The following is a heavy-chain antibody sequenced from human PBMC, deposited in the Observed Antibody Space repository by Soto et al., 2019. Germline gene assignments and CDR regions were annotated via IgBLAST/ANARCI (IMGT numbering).Heavy chain of an antibody. D-gene: IGHD6-25*01. Sequence: EAQLVESGGGLVQPGGSLRLSCAASGFTFSRYEMNWVRQAPGKGLEWVAYITGTGSTIYYADSVKGRFTISRDNANNSLYLQMNNLRAEDTAVYYCVREEQRSWFKHKQFDSWGQGTLVTVSS. V-gene: IGHV3-48*03. J-gene: IGHJ4*02. CDR3: VREEQRSWFKHKQFDS. CDR1: GFTFSRYE. CDR2: ITGTGSTI.